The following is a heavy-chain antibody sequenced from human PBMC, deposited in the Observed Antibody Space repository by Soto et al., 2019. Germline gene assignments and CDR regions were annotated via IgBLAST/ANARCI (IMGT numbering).Heavy chain of an antibody. D-gene: IGHD5-12*01. J-gene: IGHJ4*02. CDR2: VYHSGST. CDR3: AREDGYTDGVSDY. Sequence: QVQLQESGPGLVKPSETLSLTCTVSGGSVSSGSYYWSWIRQPPGKGLEWIGYVYHSGSTNYNPPFNRRXXISVDTSKNQFSLKLSSVTAADTAVYYCAREDGYTDGVSDYWGQGTLVTVSS. V-gene: IGHV4-61*01. CDR1: GGSVSSGSYY.